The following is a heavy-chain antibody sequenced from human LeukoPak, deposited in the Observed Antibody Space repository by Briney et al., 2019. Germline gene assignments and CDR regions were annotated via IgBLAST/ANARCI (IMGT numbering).Heavy chain of an antibody. D-gene: IGHD3-10*01. V-gene: IGHV1-24*01. CDR3: ATGYGPMVQGVIIYY. Sequence: ASVKVSCKVSGYTLTELSMHWVRQAPGKGLEWMGGFDPEDGETIYAQKFQGRVTMTEDTSTGTAYMELSSLRSEDTAVYYCATGYGPMVQGVIIYYWGQGTPVTISS. J-gene: IGHJ4*02. CDR1: GYTLTELS. CDR2: FDPEDGET.